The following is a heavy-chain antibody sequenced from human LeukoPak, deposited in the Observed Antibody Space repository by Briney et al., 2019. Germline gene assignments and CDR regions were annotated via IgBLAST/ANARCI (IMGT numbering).Heavy chain of an antibody. Sequence: SETLSLTCTVSGGSISSYYWSWIRQPPGKGLEWIGYIYYSGSTNYNPSLKSRVTISVDTSKNQFSLKLSSVTAADTAVYYCARVWVPTRPYYYYMDVWGKGTTVTVSS. D-gene: IGHD1-1*01. CDR2: IYYSGST. J-gene: IGHJ6*03. CDR1: GGSISSYY. V-gene: IGHV4-59*01. CDR3: ARVWVPTRPYYYYMDV.